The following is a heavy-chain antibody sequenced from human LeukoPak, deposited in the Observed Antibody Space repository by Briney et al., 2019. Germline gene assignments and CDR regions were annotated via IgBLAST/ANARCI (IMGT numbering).Heavy chain of an antibody. CDR1: GYAFTGYY. D-gene: IGHD3-22*01. CDR2: INPNSGGT. J-gene: IGHJ5*02. V-gene: IGHV1-2*02. Sequence: VASVKVSCKASGYAFTGYYVHWVRQAPGQGLEWMGWINPNSGGTNYAQKFQGRVTMTRDTSISTAYMELSRLRSDDTAVYYCARDLVPTMIVVVMRYPRNWFDPWGQGTLVTVSS. CDR3: ARDLVPTMIVVVMRYPRNWFDP.